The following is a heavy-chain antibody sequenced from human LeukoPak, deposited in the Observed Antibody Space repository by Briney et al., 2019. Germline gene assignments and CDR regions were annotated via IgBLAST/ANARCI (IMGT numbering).Heavy chain of an antibody. J-gene: IGHJ3*02. D-gene: IGHD2-15*01. V-gene: IGHV4-38-2*02. CDR3: ARVDCSGGSCPIDAFDI. CDR2: INHSGST. Sequence: SETLSLTCTVSGYSISSGYFWGWIRQPPGKGLEWIGEINHSGSTNCNPSLKSRVTISVDTSKNQFSLKLSSVTAADTAVYYCARVDCSGGSCPIDAFDIWGQGTMVTVSS. CDR1: GYSISSGYF.